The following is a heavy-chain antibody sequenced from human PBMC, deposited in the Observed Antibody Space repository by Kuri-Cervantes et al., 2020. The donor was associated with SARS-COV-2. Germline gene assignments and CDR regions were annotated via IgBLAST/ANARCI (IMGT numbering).Heavy chain of an antibody. CDR3: AREGELRAFDI. D-gene: IGHD1-26*01. V-gene: IGHV3-21*01. CDR2: ISSSSSYK. J-gene: IGHJ3*02. CDR1: GFTFSSYS. Sequence: GESLKISCAASGFTFSSYSMSWVRQAPEKGLEWVSYISSSSSYKYYADSVKGRFTISRDKTKNSLYLQMNSLRAEDTAVYYCAREGELRAFDIWGQGTMVTVSS.